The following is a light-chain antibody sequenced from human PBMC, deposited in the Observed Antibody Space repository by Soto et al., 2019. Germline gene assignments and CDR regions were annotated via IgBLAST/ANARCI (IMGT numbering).Light chain of an antibody. Sequence: EIVLTQSPGTLSLSPGERATLSCRASQSVSSSYLAWYQQKPGQAPRLLIYGASSRATGIPDRFSGSGSGTDFNLTISRLEPEDFAVYYCQQYGSSPPVWTFGQGTKVEIK. CDR1: QSVSSSY. CDR3: QQYGSSPPVWT. J-gene: IGKJ1*01. V-gene: IGKV3-20*01. CDR2: GAS.